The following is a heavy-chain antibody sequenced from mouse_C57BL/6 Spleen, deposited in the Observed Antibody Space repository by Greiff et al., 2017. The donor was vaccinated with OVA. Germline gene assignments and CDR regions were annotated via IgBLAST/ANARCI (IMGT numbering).Heavy chain of an antibody. CDR2: IHPNSGST. CDR1: GYTFTSYW. Sequence: QVQLQQPGAELVKPGASVKLSCKASGYTFTSYWMHWVKQRPGQGLEWIGMIHPNSGSTNYNEKFKSKATLTVDESSSTAYMQLSSLTSEDSAVYYCARRGGNWDYWYFDVWGTGTTVTVSS. CDR3: ARRGGNWDYWYFDV. V-gene: IGHV1-64*01. J-gene: IGHJ1*03. D-gene: IGHD4-1*01.